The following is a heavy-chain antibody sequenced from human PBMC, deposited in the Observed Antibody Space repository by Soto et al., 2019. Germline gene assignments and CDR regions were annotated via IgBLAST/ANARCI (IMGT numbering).Heavy chain of an antibody. D-gene: IGHD6-6*01. Sequence: SETLSLTCTVSGGSISSCGYYWSWIRQHPGKGLEWIGYIYYSGSTYYNPSLKSRVTISVDTSKNQFSLKLSSVTAADTAVYYCGARRDPFDFWRQGTMVTGSS. CDR3: GARRDPFDF. V-gene: IGHV4-31*03. CDR2: IYYSGST. J-gene: IGHJ3*01. CDR1: GGSISSCGYY.